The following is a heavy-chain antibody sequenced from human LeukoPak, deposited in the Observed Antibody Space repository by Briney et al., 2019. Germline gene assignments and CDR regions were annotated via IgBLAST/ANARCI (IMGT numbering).Heavy chain of an antibody. V-gene: IGHV1-69*05. D-gene: IGHD4-17*01. J-gene: IGHJ6*03. CDR3: ARGETTVTEYYYYYYYMDV. CDR1: GGTFSSYA. Sequence: SVKVSCKASGGTFSSYAISWVRQAPGQGLEWMGAIIPIFGTANYAQKFQGRVTITTDESTSTAYMELSSLRSEDTAVYYCARGETTVTEYYYYYYYMDVWGKGTTVTVSS. CDR2: IIPIFGTA.